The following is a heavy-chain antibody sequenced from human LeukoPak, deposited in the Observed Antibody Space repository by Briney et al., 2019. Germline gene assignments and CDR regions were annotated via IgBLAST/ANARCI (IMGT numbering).Heavy chain of an antibody. V-gene: IGHV1-2*02. D-gene: IGHD3-22*01. Sequence: ASVKVSCKASGYTFTGYYMHWVRQAPGQGLEWMGWINPNSGGTNYAQKFQGRVTMTRDTSISTAYMELSRLRSDDTAVYYCARHPPYYDSRSNWFDPWGQGTLVTVSS. CDR1: GYTFTGYY. CDR3: ARHPPYYDSRSNWFDP. CDR2: INPNSGGT. J-gene: IGHJ5*02.